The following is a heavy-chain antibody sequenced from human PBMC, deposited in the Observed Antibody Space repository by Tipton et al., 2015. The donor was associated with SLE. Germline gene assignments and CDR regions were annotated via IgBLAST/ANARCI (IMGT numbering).Heavy chain of an antibody. D-gene: IGHD2/OR15-2a*01. V-gene: IGHV4-61*02. Sequence: TLSLTCTVSGGSISGTYYWNWIRQSAGKGLEWIGRIHTSGGTNYNPSLKSRVTISLDTSKNQFSLRLTSVTAADTAVYYCARHASFTFLGAFDVWGQGTMITVSS. CDR2: IHTSGGT. J-gene: IGHJ3*01. CDR3: ARHASFTFLGAFDV. CDR1: GGSISGTYY.